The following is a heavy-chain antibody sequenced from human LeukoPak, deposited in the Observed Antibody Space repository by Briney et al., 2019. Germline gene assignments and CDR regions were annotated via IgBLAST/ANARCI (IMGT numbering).Heavy chain of an antibody. J-gene: IGHJ4*02. CDR1: GFTFSSYG. Sequence: GGSLRLSCAASGFTFSSYGMSWVRQAPGKGLEWVSAISGSGGSTYYADSVKGRFTISRDNSKNTLYLQMNSLRAEDTAVYYCAKMSVWTVTNSWAYYFDYWGQGTLVTVSS. V-gene: IGHV3-23*01. D-gene: IGHD4-17*01. CDR3: AKMSVWTVTNSWAYYFDY. CDR2: ISGSGGST.